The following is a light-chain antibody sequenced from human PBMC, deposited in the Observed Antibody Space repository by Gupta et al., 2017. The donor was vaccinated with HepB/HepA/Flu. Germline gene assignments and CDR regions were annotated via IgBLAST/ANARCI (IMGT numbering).Light chain of an antibody. Sequence: DIQMTQSPSSLSASVGDRVTITCRTSQGIRDDLSWYQQKPGRAPKHLIYTASSLQNGVPSRCSGSRSGAKFTLTISSMQPEDSATYYCLQHSGYPLTFGQGTRLEI. CDR3: LQHSGYPLT. J-gene: IGKJ5*01. V-gene: IGKV1-17*01. CDR1: QGIRDD. CDR2: TAS.